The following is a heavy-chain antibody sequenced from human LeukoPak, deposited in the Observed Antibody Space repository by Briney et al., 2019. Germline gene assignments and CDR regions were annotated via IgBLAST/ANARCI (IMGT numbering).Heavy chain of an antibody. J-gene: IGHJ4*02. Sequence: SETLSLTCTVSGASISGSGYYWGWIRQPPGKGLEWIGSIYSSGSTYYNASLQSRVTISVDTSKNQFSLKLSSVTAADTAVYYCASIPYYYDSSGYYYWGQGTLVTVSS. CDR2: IYSSGST. D-gene: IGHD3-22*01. V-gene: IGHV4-39*07. CDR3: ASIPYYYDSSGYYY. CDR1: GASISGSGYY.